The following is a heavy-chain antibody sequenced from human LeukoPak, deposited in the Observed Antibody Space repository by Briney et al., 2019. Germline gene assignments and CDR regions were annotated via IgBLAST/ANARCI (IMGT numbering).Heavy chain of an antibody. J-gene: IGHJ4*02. CDR1: GFTFSSYA. CDR3: AREDYYDSKGY. D-gene: IGHD3-22*01. CDR2: IYYSGST. V-gene: IGHV4-30-4*08. Sequence: LRLSCAASGFTFSSYAMSWIRQPPGKGLEWIGYIYYSGSTYYNPSLKSRVTISVDTSKNQFSLKLSSVTAADTAVYYCAREDYYDSKGYWGQGTLVTVSS.